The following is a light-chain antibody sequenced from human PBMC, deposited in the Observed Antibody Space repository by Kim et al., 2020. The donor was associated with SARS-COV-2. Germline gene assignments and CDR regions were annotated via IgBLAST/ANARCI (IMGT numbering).Light chain of an antibody. V-gene: IGLV1-40*01. CDR1: SSNIGAGYE. J-gene: IGLJ1*01. Sequence: QRVTIPCTGSSSNIGAGYEVHWYQQLPGTAPKLVIYANTNRPSGIPDRFSGSKSGTSASLAITGLLAADEADYYCQSYDSGLSGSVFGTGTKVTVL. CDR3: QSYDSGLSGSV. CDR2: ANT.